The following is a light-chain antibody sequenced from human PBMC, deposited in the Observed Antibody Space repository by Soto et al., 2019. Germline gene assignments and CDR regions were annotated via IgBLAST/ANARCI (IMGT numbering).Light chain of an antibody. CDR1: QSVGGNY. CDR3: QQYGRSLWT. CDR2: GAS. V-gene: IGKV3-20*01. Sequence: EIVLTQSPGTLSLSPGERATLSCRASQSVGGNYLAWYQQKPGQAPRLLIYGASTRATGIPDRFSGSGSGTDFTLTISRLEPEDFAVYYCQQYGRSLWTFGQGTKVQIK. J-gene: IGKJ1*01.